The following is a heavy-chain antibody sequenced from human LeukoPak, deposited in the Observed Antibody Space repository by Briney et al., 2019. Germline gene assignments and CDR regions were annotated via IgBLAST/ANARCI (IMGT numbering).Heavy chain of an antibody. CDR2: IYTSGST. J-gene: IGHJ6*03. CDR1: GGSISSDSCY. CDR3: ARTRTQWATYYYYYMDV. Sequence: SQTLSLTCTVSGGSISSDSCYWSWIRQPAGKGLEWIGRIYTSGSTNYNPSLKSRVTISVDTSKNQFSLKLSSVTAADTAVYYCARTRTQWATYYYYYMDVWGKGTTVTVSS. V-gene: IGHV4-61*02. D-gene: IGHD1-14*01.